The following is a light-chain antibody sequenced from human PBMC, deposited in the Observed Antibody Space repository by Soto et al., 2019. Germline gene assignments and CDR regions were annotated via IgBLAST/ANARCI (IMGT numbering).Light chain of an antibody. CDR2: EVS. Sequence: QSVLTQPASVSGSPGQAITISFTGTSSDVGGYNYVSWYQQHPGKAPKLMIYEVSNRPSGVSNRFSGYKSGNTASLTISGLQAEDEADYYCSSYTSSSPLYVFGTGTKVTVL. J-gene: IGLJ1*01. CDR3: SSYTSSSPLYV. V-gene: IGLV2-14*01. CDR1: SSDVGGYNY.